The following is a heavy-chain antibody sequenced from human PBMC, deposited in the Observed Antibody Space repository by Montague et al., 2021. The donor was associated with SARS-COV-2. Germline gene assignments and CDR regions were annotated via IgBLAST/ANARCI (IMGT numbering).Heavy chain of an antibody. V-gene: IGHV4-39*07. Sequence: SETLSLTCTVTGCSILSSSYYWVWLRQPPGKGLEWIGSIYYSGSTYYNPSLKIRVTISVATSKNQLSLKLSSATAADTAVYSCARVGRQQLVRLSGMDVWGQGTTVTVSS. CDR3: ARVGRQQLVRLSGMDV. J-gene: IGHJ6*02. CDR2: IYYSGST. D-gene: IGHD6-13*01. CDR1: GCSILSSSYY.